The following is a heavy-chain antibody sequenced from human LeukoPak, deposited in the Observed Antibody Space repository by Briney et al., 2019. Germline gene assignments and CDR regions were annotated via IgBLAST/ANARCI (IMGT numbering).Heavy chain of an antibody. D-gene: IGHD6-19*01. CDR2: IYSGGST. Sequence: GGSLRLSCAASGFTVSSNYMSWVRQAPGKGLEWVSVIYSGGSTYYADSVKGRFTISRDNSKNTLYLQMNSLRAEDTAVYYCARDREEEQWPGSFEYWGQGALVTVSS. CDR1: GFTVSSNY. J-gene: IGHJ4*02. CDR3: ARDREEEQWPGSFEY. V-gene: IGHV3-66*02.